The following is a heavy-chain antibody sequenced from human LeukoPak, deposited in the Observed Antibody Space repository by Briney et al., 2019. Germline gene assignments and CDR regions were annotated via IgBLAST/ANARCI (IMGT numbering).Heavy chain of an antibody. CDR3: ARDHGDASDI. J-gene: IGHJ3*02. V-gene: IGHV1-46*01. CDR1: GYTFTSYY. CDR2: INPSGGST. Sequence: ASVKVTCKASGYTFTSYYMHGVRHAPGQGREWMGIINPSGGSTSYAQKFQGRVTMTRDTSTSTVYMELSSLRSEDAAVYDCARDHGDASDIWGQGTMVTVSS.